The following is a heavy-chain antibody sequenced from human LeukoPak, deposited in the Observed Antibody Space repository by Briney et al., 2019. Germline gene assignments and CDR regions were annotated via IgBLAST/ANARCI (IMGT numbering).Heavy chain of an antibody. J-gene: IGHJ4*02. D-gene: IGHD3-9*01. CDR1: GFTVSSNY. CDR3: AKSTPYDILTGYSFTFDY. V-gene: IGHV3-66*01. CDR2: IYPGGST. Sequence: GGSLRLSCAASGFTVSSNYMSWVRQAPGKGLEWVSMIYPGGSTHYADSVKGRFLISRDTSKNTLYLQMNSLRAEDTAVYFCAKSTPYDILTGYSFTFDYWGQGTLVTVSS.